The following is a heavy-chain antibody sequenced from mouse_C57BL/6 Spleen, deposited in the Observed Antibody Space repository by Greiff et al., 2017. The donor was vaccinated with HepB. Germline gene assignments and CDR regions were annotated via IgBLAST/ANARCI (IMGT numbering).Heavy chain of an antibody. CDR1: GYTFTSYW. V-gene: IGHV1-55*01. Sequence: QVQLQQPGAELVKPGASVKMSCKASGYTFTSYWITWVKQRPGPGLEWIGDIYPGSGSTNYNEKFKSKATLTVDTSSSTAYMQLSSLTSEDSAVYYCARNRNRTYAMDYWGQGTSVTVSS. CDR2: IYPGSGST. J-gene: IGHJ4*01. D-gene: IGHD2-14*01. CDR3: ARNRNRTYAMDY.